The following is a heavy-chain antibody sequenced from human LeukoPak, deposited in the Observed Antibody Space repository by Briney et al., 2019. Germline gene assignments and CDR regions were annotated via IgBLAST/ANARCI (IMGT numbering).Heavy chain of an antibody. D-gene: IGHD5-12*01. V-gene: IGHV3-53*01. Sequence: GGSLRLSCAASGFTVSSNYMSWVRQAPGKGLEWVSVIYSGGSTYYADSVKGRFTISRDNSKNTLYLQMNSLRAEDTAVYYCARDNGKLYSGYAFDYWGQGTLVTVSS. CDR1: GFTVSSNY. CDR3: ARDNGKLYSGYAFDY. CDR2: IYSGGST. J-gene: IGHJ4*02.